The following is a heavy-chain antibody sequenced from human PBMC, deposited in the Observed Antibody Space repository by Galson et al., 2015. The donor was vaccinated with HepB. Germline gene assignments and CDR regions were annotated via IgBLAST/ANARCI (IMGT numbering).Heavy chain of an antibody. V-gene: IGHV3-53*01. CDR1: GFTFSTYS. D-gene: IGHD3-16*01. J-gene: IGHJ6*02. CDR2: IDSGART. CDR3: AREGAGGGMAV. Sequence: SLRLSCAASGFTFSTYSMNWVRQAPGKGLEWVSLIDSGARTYYAASVKGRFTIFRDNSKNTLYLHMNSLRAEDTAVYYCAREGAGGGMAVWGQGTTVTVSS.